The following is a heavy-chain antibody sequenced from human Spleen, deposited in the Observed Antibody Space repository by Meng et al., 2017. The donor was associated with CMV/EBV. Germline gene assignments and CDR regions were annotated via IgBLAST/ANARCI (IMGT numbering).Heavy chain of an antibody. CDR1: GFTFSNYG. CDR2: IRSDGSIK. CDR3: AKGEVVPDP. J-gene: IGHJ5*02. V-gene: IGHV3-30*02. D-gene: IGHD2-2*01. Sequence: GESLKISCAASGFTFSNYGIHWARQAPGKGLEWVAFIRSDGSIKFYADSVKGRFTISRDNPKNPLYLQMNSLRAEDTAVYYCAKGEVVPDPWGQGTLVTVSS.